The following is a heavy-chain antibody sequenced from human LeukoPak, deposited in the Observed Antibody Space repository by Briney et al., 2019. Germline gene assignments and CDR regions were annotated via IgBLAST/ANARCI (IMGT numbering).Heavy chain of an antibody. D-gene: IGHD6-13*01. V-gene: IGHV3-30*02. CDR3: AKDRVAAAGTMDY. CDR2: IRYDGSNK. J-gene: IGHJ4*02. Sequence: GGSLRLSCAASGFTFSSFGMHWVRQAPGKGLEWVAFIRYDGSNKYYADSVKGRFTISRDNSKNTLYLQMNSLRAEDTAVYYCAKDRVAAAGTMDYWGQGTLVTVSS. CDR1: GFTFSSFG.